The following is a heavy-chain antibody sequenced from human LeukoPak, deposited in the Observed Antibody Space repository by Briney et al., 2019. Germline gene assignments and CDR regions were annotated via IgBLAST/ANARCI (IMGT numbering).Heavy chain of an antibody. D-gene: IGHD3-16*01. J-gene: IGHJ4*02. CDR3: ARVTYDNDDATYYFDY. V-gene: IGHV1-2*06. CDR2: INPNSGGT. CDR1: GYTFTGYY. Sequence: GASVKVSCKASGYTFTGYYMHWVRQAPGQGLEWMGRINPNSGGTNSAQKFQGRVTMTRNTSISTAYMELSSLRSEDTAVYYCARVTYDNDDATYYFDYWGQGTLVTVSS.